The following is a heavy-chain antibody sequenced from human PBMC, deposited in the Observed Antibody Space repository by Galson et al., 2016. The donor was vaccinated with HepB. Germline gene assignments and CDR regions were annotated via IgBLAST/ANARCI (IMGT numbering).Heavy chain of an antibody. V-gene: IGHV1-18*01. CDR3: ARDPRKIRYQLLEIYYYDYAMSV. J-gene: IGHJ6*02. CDR1: GYTFPTYG. CDR2: ISAYNGNT. D-gene: IGHD2-2*01. Sequence: SVKVSCKASGYTFPTYGISWVRQAPGQGLEWMGWISAYNGNTNYAQKLQGRVTMTTDTSTSTAYMELRSRRSDDTAVYYCARDPRKIRYQLLEIYYYDYAMSVWDHGTTVT.